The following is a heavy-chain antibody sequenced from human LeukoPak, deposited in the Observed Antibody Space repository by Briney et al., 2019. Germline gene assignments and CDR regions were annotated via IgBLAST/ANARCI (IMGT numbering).Heavy chain of an antibody. CDR2: ISGSGRTI. CDR3: ARVTSSWYEGYFDY. V-gene: IGHV3-11*01. Sequence: GGSLRLSCAASGFTFSDYYMSWIRQAPGKGLEWVSYISGSGRTIYYADSVKGRFTISRDNAKNSLFLQMNSLRAEDTAVYYCARVTSSWYEGYFDYWGQGTLVTVSS. J-gene: IGHJ4*02. CDR1: GFTFSDYY. D-gene: IGHD6-13*01.